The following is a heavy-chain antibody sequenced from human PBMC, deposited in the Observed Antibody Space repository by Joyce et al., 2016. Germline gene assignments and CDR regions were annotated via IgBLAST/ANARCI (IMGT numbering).Heavy chain of an antibody. Sequence: EVQLEESGGGLVKPGGSLRLSCVASGFNFNRTAMNWVRQAPGKGLEWVASISGSSDFIYYAESLKCRLTISRDNAKNSLFLQINSLKAEDTALYYCARGGDSSEFDFWGQGTLVSVSS. CDR1: GFNFNRTA. V-gene: IGHV3-21*02. CDR2: ISGSSDFI. CDR3: ARGGDSSEFDF. J-gene: IGHJ4*02. D-gene: IGHD3-22*01.